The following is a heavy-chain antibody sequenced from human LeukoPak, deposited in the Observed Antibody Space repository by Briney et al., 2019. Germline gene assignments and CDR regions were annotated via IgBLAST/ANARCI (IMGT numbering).Heavy chain of an antibody. V-gene: IGHV1-46*01. J-gene: IGHJ4*02. CDR1: GYTFTIYY. Sequence: GGSVNVSCMASGYTFTIYYIHWVRQAPGQGLEWMGVINPSGVTTTYAQHFQGGVTMTRDTSTSTVYMELSSLRSEDTAVYYYARSYSSSWWNFDYWAQGTLVTVSS. CDR3: ARSYSSSWWNFDY. CDR2: INPSGVTT. D-gene: IGHD6-13*01.